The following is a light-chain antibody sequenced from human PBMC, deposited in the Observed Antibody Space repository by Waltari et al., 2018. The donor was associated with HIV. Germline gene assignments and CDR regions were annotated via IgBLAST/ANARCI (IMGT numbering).Light chain of an antibody. CDR2: STS. CDR3: QQSYTSPHT. CDR1: QSISRY. Sequence: DIQMTQSPSSLSASVGDGVTITCRASQSISRYLNWYQPKPGKAPKLLIHSTSSLQRGVPSRFSGSGSGTEFTLTISGLQFEDSATYYCQQSYTSPHTFGQGTNVEIK. V-gene: IGKV1-39*01. J-gene: IGKJ2*01.